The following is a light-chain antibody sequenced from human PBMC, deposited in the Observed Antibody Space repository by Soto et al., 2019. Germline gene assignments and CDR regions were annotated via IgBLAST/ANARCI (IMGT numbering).Light chain of an antibody. J-gene: IGKJ5*01. Sequence: EIVLTQSPATLSLSPLERATLSCRASQSVDSYLAWYQQKAGQAPRLLIYDASNRATGIPARFSGSGSGADFTLPISRLEPEDFAVYYCQQRSNWPITFGQGTRLEIK. CDR2: DAS. CDR3: QQRSNWPIT. CDR1: QSVDSY. V-gene: IGKV3-11*01.